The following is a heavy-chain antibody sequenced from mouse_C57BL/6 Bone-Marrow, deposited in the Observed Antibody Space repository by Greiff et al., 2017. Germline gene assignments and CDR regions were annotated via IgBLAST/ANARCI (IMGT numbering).Heavy chain of an antibody. CDR2: IDPSASYT. CDR1: GYTFTSYW. V-gene: IGHV1-50*01. CDR3: ASLLWLRRWYAMDY. Sequence: QVQLQQPGAELVKPGASVKLSCKASGYTFTSYWMQWVKQRPGQGLEWIGEIDPSASYTNYNQKFKGKATLTVDTSSSPAYMQLSSLTSEDSAVYYCASLLWLRRWYAMDYWGQGTSVTVSS. J-gene: IGHJ4*01. D-gene: IGHD2-2*01.